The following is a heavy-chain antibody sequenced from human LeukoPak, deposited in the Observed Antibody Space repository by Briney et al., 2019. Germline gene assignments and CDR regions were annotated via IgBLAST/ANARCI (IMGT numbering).Heavy chain of an antibody. CDR2: INPKSGGT. D-gene: IGHD1-26*01. J-gene: IGHJ5*01. Sequence: GASVKVSCKSSGYTFSDYYIRWVRQAPGQGLEWMGWINPKSGGTNYAQKFQGRVTMTRDTSISTAYMELSRLRSDDTAVYYCAKDIVGATPWFDSWGQGTLVTVSS. V-gene: IGHV1-2*02. CDR1: GYTFSDYY. CDR3: AKDIVGATPWFDS.